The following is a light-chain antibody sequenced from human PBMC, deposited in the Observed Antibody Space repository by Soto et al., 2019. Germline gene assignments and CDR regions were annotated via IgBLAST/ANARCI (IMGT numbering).Light chain of an antibody. CDR2: DVS. J-gene: IGLJ2*01. Sequence: QSALTQPASVSGSPGQSITISCTGTSSDVGGYNYVSWYQQHPGKAPKLMIYDVSNRPSGVSNRFSGSKSGNTASLTISGLQAEDEADYYCSSYTRSSTLYVVFGGGTKLTAL. V-gene: IGLV2-14*01. CDR1: SSDVGGYNY. CDR3: SSYTRSSTLYVV.